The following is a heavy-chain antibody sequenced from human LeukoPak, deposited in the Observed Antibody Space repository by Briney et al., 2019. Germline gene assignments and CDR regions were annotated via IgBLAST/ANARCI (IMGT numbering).Heavy chain of an antibody. CDR3: ARVLTYYDILTGYYQYNWFDP. V-gene: IGHV4-4*07. CDR1: GGSISSYY. CDR2: IYTSGST. D-gene: IGHD3-9*01. Sequence: SETLSLTCTVSGGSISSYYWSWIRQPAGKGLEWIGRIYTSGSTNYNPSLKSRVTMSVDTSKNQFSLKLSSVTAADTAVYYCARVLTYYDILTGYYQYNWFDPWGQGTLVTVSS. J-gene: IGHJ5*02.